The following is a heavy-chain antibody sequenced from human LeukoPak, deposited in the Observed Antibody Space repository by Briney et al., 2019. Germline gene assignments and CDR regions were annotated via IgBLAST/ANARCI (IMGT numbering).Heavy chain of an antibody. CDR2: MNPNSGNT. Sequence: ASVKVSCKASGYTFTSYDINWVRQATGQGLEWMGWMNPNSGNTGYAQKFQGRVTMTRNTSISTAYMELSSLRSEDTAVYYCARVERQLGFYYYYGMDVWGQGTTVTVS. D-gene: IGHD6-13*01. J-gene: IGHJ6*02. V-gene: IGHV1-8*01. CDR1: GYTFTSYD. CDR3: ARVERQLGFYYYYGMDV.